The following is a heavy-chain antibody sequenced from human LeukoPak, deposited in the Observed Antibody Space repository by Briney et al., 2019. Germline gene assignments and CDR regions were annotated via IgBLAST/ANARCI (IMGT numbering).Heavy chain of an antibody. J-gene: IGHJ4*02. V-gene: IGHV3-7*01. Sequence: PGGSLRLSXATSGFAFSGSWMDWVRQAPGKGLEWVANIKEDGSETHYVDFEKCRFTISRDNAKNSLFLQVDNLRVEDTAIYYCSRSLNFWGQGTLVTVSP. CDR1: GFAFSGSW. CDR3: SRSLNF. CDR2: IKEDGSET.